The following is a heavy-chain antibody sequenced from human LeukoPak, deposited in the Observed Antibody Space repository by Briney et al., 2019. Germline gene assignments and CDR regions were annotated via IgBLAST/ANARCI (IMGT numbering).Heavy chain of an antibody. CDR3: ARGDLARTDDAFDI. J-gene: IGHJ3*02. CDR2: INHSGST. Sequence: SETLSLTCAVYGGSFSGYYWSWIRQPPGKGLEWIGEINHSGSTNYNPSLKSRVTISVDTSKNQFSLKLSSVTAADTAVYYCARGDLARTDDAFDIWGQGTMVTVSS. CDR1: GGSFSGYY. V-gene: IGHV4-34*01.